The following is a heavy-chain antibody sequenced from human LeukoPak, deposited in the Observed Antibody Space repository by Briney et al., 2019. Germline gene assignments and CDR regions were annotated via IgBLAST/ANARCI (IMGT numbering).Heavy chain of an antibody. V-gene: IGHV3-23*01. CDR1: GFTFSSYA. J-gene: IGHJ3*02. Sequence: PGGSLRLSCAASGFTFSSYAMSWVRQAPGKGLGWVSAISGSGGSTYYADSVKGRFTISRDNAKNSLYLQMNSLRAEDTAVYYCARWRRFTKRLGGFSCFDIWGQGTMVTVSS. CDR3: ARWRRFTKRLGGFSCFDI. D-gene: IGHD6-25*01. CDR2: ISGSGGST.